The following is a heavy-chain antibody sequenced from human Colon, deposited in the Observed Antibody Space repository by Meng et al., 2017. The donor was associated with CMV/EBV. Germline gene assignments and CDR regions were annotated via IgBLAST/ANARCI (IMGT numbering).Heavy chain of an antibody. CDR1: GFTFSSYW. D-gene: IGHD1/OR15-1a*01. V-gene: IGHV3-21*01. Sequence: GESLKISCAASGFTFSSYWMHWVRQAPGKGLEWVASISGNTHYKYYTDSVKGRFTLSRDNAQDSLSLQMDSLRAEDTAIYYCVRDDVEIQTNPSFDLWGQGTLVTVSS. J-gene: IGHJ4*02. CDR2: ISGNTHYK. CDR3: VRDDVEIQTNPSFDL.